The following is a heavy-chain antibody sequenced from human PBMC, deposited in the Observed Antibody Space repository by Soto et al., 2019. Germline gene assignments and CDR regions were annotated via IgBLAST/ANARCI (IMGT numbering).Heavy chain of an antibody. CDR1: GFTFSNFG. V-gene: IGHV3-33*01. J-gene: IGHJ4*02. Sequence: QVQLVESGGGVVQPGRSLRLSCAASGFTFSNFGMHWVRQAPGKGLEWVAIIWYDGSNKYYADSVKGRFTISRDNSKNTLYLQMNSLRAEDTAVYFCARGSSRELENWGQGTLVTVSS. D-gene: IGHD1-7*01. CDR3: ARGSSRELEN. CDR2: IWYDGSNK.